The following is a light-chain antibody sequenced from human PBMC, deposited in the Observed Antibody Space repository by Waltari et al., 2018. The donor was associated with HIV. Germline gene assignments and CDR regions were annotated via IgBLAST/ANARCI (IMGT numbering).Light chain of an antibody. Sequence: QSALTQPASVSGSPGQSITIPCTGTSSDVGGYNYFSWYQQHPGKAPKLMIYDVSNRPSGVSNRFSDSKSGNTASLTISGLQADDEADYYCSSYTSSITLVFGGGTKLTVL. CDR1: SSDVGGYNY. CDR2: DVS. V-gene: IGLV2-14*03. J-gene: IGLJ3*02. CDR3: SSYTSSITLV.